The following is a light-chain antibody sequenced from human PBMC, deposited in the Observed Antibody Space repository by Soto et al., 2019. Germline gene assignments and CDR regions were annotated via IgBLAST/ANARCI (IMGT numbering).Light chain of an antibody. Sequence: SVLTQPPPVSAAPWQKVTISCSGSSSHIGNNYVSWYQQLPGTAPKLLIYDNNKRPSGIPDRFSGSKSGTSATLGITGLQTGDEADYYCGTWDSSLSAVVFGGGTKVTVL. V-gene: IGLV1-51*01. CDR2: DNN. CDR1: SSHIGNNY. J-gene: IGLJ2*01. CDR3: GTWDSSLSAVV.